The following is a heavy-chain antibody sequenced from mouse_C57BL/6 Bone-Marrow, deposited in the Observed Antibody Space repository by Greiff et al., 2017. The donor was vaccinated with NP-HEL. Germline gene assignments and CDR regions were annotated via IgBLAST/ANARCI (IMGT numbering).Heavy chain of an antibody. CDR1: GYAFTNYL. CDR3: GGLRGAMDY. V-gene: IGHV1-54*01. CDR2: INPGSGGT. Sequence: QVQLQQSGAELVRPGTSVKVSCKASGYAFTNYLIEWVKQRPGQGLEWIGVINPGSGGTNYNETFKGTATLTADKSSSTAYMQLSSLTSEDSSVYFCGGLRGAMDYWGQGTSVTVSS. J-gene: IGHJ4*01.